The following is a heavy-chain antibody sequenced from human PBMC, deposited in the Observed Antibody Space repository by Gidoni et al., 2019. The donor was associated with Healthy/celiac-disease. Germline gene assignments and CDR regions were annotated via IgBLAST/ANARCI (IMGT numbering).Heavy chain of an antibody. CDR3: AKEEQQLGAFDI. CDR1: GFTFDDYT. CDR2: ISWDGGST. V-gene: IGHV3-43*01. D-gene: IGHD6-13*01. Sequence: EVQLVESGGVVVQPGGSLRLSCAASGFTFDDYTMHWVRQAPGKGLEWVSLISWDGGSTYYADSVKGRFTISRDNSKNSLYLQMNSLRTEDTALYYCAKEEQQLGAFDIWGQGTMVTVSS. J-gene: IGHJ3*02.